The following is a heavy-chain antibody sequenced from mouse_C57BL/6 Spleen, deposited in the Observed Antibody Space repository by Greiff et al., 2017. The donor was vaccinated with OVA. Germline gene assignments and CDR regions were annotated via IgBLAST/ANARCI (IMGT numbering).Heavy chain of an antibody. J-gene: IGHJ4*01. Sequence: QVQLKQPGAELVKPGASVKMSCKASGYTFTSYWITWVKQRPGQGLEWIGDIYPGSGSTNYNEQFKSKATLTVDTSSSTAYMQLSSLTSEDSAVYYCARSHYDYEGDAMDYWGQGTSVTVSS. CDR2: IYPGSGST. CDR1: GYTFTSYW. V-gene: IGHV1-55*01. CDR3: ARSHYDYEGDAMDY. D-gene: IGHD2-4*01.